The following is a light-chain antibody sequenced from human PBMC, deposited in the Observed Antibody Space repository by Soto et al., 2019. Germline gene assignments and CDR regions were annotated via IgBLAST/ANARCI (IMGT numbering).Light chain of an antibody. CDR1: QSISSF. J-gene: IGKJ5*01. Sequence: DIQMTQSPSSLSASVGDRVTITCRASQSISSFLNWYQHKPGKAPQLLIYAASSLQSGVPSRFSGSGSGTDFTLTISSLQPEDFATYFCQQSYSPLITFGQGARLEIK. CDR3: QQSYSPLIT. V-gene: IGKV1-39*01. CDR2: AAS.